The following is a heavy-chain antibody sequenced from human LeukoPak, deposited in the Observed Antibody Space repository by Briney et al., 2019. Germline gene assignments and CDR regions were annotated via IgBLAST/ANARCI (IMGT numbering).Heavy chain of an antibody. J-gene: IGHJ3*02. CDR1: GFTFSSYW. Sequence: GGSLRLSCEASGFTFSSYWMSWVRQAPGKGLEWVAVISYDGSNKYYADSVKGRFTISRDNSKNTLYLQMNSLRAEDTAVYYCAKGMSSGWYVAFDIWGQGTMVTVSS. D-gene: IGHD6-19*01. CDR2: ISYDGSNK. CDR3: AKGMSSGWYVAFDI. V-gene: IGHV3-30*18.